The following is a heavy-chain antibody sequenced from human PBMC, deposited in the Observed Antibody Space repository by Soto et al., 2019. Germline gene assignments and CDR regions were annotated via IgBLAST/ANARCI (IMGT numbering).Heavy chain of an antibody. CDR1: GFTVSSSV. D-gene: IGHD3-16*02. CDR2: IWYDGSNK. J-gene: IGHJ4*02. Sequence: GGSLRLSCAASGFTVSSSVMHWVRQSPGKGLEWVAVIWYDGSNKYYADSVKGRFTISRDNSKNTLYLQMNSLRAEDTAVYYCARDPYDYVWGSYRPIGYFDFWGQGTLVTVSS. V-gene: IGHV3-33*01. CDR3: ARDPYDYVWGSYRPIGYFDF.